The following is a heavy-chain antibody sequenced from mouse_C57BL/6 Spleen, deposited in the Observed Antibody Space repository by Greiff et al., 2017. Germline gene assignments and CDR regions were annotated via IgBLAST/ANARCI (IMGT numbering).Heavy chain of an antibody. J-gene: IGHJ2*01. Sequence: VQLKESGPGMVKPSQSLSLTCTVTGYSITSGYDWHWIRRFPGNKLEWMGYISYSGSTNYNPSLKSRISITHDTSKNHFFLKLNSVTTEDTATYYCARVLLRSYFDYWGQGTTLTVSS. CDR1: GYSITSGYD. CDR3: ARVLLRSYFDY. CDR2: ISYSGST. V-gene: IGHV3-1*01. D-gene: IGHD1-1*01.